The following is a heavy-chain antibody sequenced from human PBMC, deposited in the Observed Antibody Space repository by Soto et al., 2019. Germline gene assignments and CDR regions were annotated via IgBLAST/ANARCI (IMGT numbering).Heavy chain of an antibody. CDR1: GYSFTTYW. CDR2: INPGDSDI. J-gene: IGHJ6*02. Sequence: GESLKISCKASGYSFTTYWIAWVRQMPGKGLEWMGIINPGDSDIRYSPSFRGQVTISADNSISTAYLQMNSLRAEDTAVYYCARPPDYSKGRTVYYYYGMDVWGQGTTVTVSS. CDR3: ARPPDYSKGRTVYYYYGMDV. D-gene: IGHD4-4*01. V-gene: IGHV5-51*01.